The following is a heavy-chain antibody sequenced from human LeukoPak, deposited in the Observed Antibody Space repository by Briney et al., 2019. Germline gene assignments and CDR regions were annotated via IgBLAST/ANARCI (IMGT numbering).Heavy chain of an antibody. CDR1: GFTFSSYA. Sequence: SGGSLRLSCAASGFTFSSYAVSWVRQAPGKGLEWVSGISGSGDGTYYADSVKGRFTISRDNSKNTLYLQMNSLRVEDTAVYYCAKDASSSWYINAFDIWGQGTMVTVSS. V-gene: IGHV3-23*01. CDR2: ISGSGDGT. D-gene: IGHD6-13*01. CDR3: AKDASSSWYINAFDI. J-gene: IGHJ3*02.